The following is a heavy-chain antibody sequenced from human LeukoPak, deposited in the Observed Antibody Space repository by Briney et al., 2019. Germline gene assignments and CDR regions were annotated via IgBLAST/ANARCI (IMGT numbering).Heavy chain of an antibody. V-gene: IGHV3-53*04. CDR1: EFTVSTNY. Sequence: PGGSLRLSCAASEFTVSTNYMTWVRQAPGKGLEWVSVIYPGGSTYYTDSVKGRFTISRHNSENTLDLQMNSLRVEDTAVYYCAKSLDLAVAGIDYWGQGTLVTVSS. J-gene: IGHJ4*02. CDR2: IYPGGST. D-gene: IGHD6-19*01. CDR3: AKSLDLAVAGIDY.